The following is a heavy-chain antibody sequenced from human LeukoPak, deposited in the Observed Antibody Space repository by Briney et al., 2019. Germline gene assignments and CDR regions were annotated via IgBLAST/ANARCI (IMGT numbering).Heavy chain of an antibody. J-gene: IGHJ6*02. V-gene: IGHV3-7*03. CDR2: IKQDGSEK. Sequence: GGSLRLSCAASGFTFSSYWMSWVRQAPGKGLEWVANIKQDGSEKYYVDSVKGRFTISRDDAKNSLYLQMNSLRAEDTAVYYCARDYYSNFGKDYGMDVWGQGTMVTVSS. CDR1: GFTFSSYW. CDR3: ARDYYSNFGKDYGMDV. D-gene: IGHD1-26*01.